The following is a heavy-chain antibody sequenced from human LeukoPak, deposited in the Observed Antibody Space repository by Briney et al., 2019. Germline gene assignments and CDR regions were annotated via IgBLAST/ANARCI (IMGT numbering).Heavy chain of an antibody. CDR2: INHSGST. CDR1: GGSFSGYY. D-gene: IGHD2-15*01. CDR3: ARGIAPGRGSPDY. V-gene: IGHV4-34*01. Sequence: SETLSLTCAVYGGSFSGYYWSWIRQPPGKGLEWIGEINHSGSTNYNPSLKSRVTISVDTSKNQFSLKLTSVTAADTAVYYGARGIAPGRGSPDYWGQGTLVTVSS. J-gene: IGHJ4*02.